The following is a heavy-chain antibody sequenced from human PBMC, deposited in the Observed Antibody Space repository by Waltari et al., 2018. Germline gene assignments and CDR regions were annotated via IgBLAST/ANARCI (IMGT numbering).Heavy chain of an antibody. Sequence: CSVSGGSIDSYDWTWIRQSPGKGLEWIGYISYTGTTNYNPSLESRVAISVDTSKNQLSLKLTSVTAADTAVYFCARRILHAAGSRGITDNYSMDVWGQGATVSVSS. CDR2: ISYTGTT. CDR1: GGSIDSYD. D-gene: IGHD3-10*01. CDR3: ARRILHAAGSRGITDNYSMDV. J-gene: IGHJ6*02. V-gene: IGHV4-59*01.